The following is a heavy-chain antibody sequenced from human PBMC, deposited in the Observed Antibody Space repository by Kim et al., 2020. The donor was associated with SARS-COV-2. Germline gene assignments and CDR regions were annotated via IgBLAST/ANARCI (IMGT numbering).Heavy chain of an antibody. D-gene: IGHD6-13*01. CDR2: INHSGST. V-gene: IGHV4-34*01. J-gene: IGHJ6*02. Sequence: SETMSLTCAVYGGSFSGYYWSWIRQPPGKGLEWIGEINHSGSTNYNPSLKSRVTISVDTSKNQFSLKLSSVTAADTAVYYCARGIWDSSSWYYYYYGMDVWSQGTTVTVSS. CDR3: ARGIWDSSSWYYYYYGMDV. CDR1: GGSFSGYY.